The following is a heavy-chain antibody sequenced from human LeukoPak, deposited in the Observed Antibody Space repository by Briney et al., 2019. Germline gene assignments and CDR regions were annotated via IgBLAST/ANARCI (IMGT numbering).Heavy chain of an antibody. CDR3: AKASWVSSADAVW. J-gene: IGHJ4*02. D-gene: IGHD3-16*01. Sequence: GGSLRLSCAAPGFTFSGFAMSWVGQAPARGLEWVSSLRGDGDTCYADSVKGRFTLSRDESRNTVYLQLNNLRVEDTAVYYCAKASWVSSADAVWWGQGTLVTVSS. CDR2: LRGDGDT. CDR1: GFTFSGFA. V-gene: IGHV3-23*01.